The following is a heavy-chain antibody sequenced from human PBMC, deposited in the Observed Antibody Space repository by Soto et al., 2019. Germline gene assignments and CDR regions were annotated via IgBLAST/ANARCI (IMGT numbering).Heavy chain of an antibody. CDR3: ALLVGCSSTSCPYNWFDP. J-gene: IGHJ5*02. V-gene: IGHV4-31*03. Sequence: SETLSLTCTVSGGSISSGGYYWSWIRHHPGKGLEWIGYIYYSGSTYYDPSLKSRVTISVDTSKNQFSLKLSSVTAADTAVYYCALLVGCSSTSCPYNWFDPWAQGTLVTVSS. CDR2: IYYSGST. CDR1: GGSISSGGYY. D-gene: IGHD2-2*01.